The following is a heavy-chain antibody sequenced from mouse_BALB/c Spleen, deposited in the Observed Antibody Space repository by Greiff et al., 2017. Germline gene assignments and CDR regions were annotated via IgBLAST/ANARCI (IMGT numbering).Heavy chain of an antibody. CDR2: IRNKANGYTT. CDR3: ARQGGTTATFYYAMDY. J-gene: IGHJ4*01. D-gene: IGHD1-2*01. V-gene: IGHV7-3*02. Sequence: EVKLVESGGGLVQPGGSLRLSCATSGFTFTDYYMSWVRQPPGKALEWLGFIRNKANGYTTEYSASVKGRFTISRDNSQSILYLQMNTLRAEDSATYYCARQGGTTATFYYAMDYWGQGTSVTVSS. CDR1: GFTFTDYY.